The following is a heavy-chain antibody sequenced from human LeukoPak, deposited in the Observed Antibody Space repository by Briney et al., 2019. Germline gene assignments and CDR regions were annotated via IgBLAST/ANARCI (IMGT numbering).Heavy chain of an antibody. CDR2: NSSGSGSSI. D-gene: IGHD2-15*01. V-gene: IGHV3-48*02. CDR1: GFTFSSYS. Sequence: GGSLRLSCAASGFTFSSYSMNWVRQAPGKGLECVSYNSSGSGSSIYYADSVKGRFSISRDNAKNSLYLQMNSLRDEDTAVYHCARDDSWAFDIWGQGAMVTVSS. J-gene: IGHJ3*02. CDR3: ARDDSWAFDI.